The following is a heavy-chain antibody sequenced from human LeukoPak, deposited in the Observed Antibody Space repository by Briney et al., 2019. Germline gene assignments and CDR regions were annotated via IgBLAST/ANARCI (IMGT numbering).Heavy chain of an antibody. Sequence: SETLSLTCTVSGGSISSSSYYWGWIRQPPGEGLEWIGSIYYSGSTYYNPSLKSRVTISVDTSKNQFSLKLSSVTAADTAVYYCASDLTIFGVIYYFDYWGQGTLVTVSS. J-gene: IGHJ4*02. CDR2: IYYSGST. V-gene: IGHV4-39*07. D-gene: IGHD3-3*01. CDR1: GGSISSSSYY. CDR3: ASDLTIFGVIYYFDY.